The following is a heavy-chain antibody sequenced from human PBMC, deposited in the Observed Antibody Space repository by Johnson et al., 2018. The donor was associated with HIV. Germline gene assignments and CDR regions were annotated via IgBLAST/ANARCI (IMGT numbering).Heavy chain of an antibody. CDR3: ARAPRFGRVRGSAFDI. J-gene: IGHJ3*02. CDR1: GFTVSSNY. CDR2: IYSGGST. V-gene: IGHV3-66*01. Sequence: VQLVESGGGLVQPGGSLRLSCAASGFTVSSNYMSWVRQAPGKGLEWVSVIYSGGSTYYADSVKGRFTISRDNSKNTLYLQMNSLRAGDTAVYYCARAPRFGRVRGSAFDIWGQGTMVTVSS. D-gene: IGHD3-10*01.